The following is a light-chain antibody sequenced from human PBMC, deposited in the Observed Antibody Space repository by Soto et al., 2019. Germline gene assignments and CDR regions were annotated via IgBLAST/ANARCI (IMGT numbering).Light chain of an antibody. CDR3: TSYSSSSTHVV. V-gene: IGLV2-14*01. CDR2: DVS. Sequence: QSVLTQPASVSGSPGQSITLSCTGTSSDIGGYDYVSWYQRHPGKAPKLIIYDVSNRPSGVSNRFSGSKSGNTASLTISGLQGEDVAGYYCTSYSSSSTHVVFGGGTKLTVL. J-gene: IGLJ2*01. CDR1: SSDIGGYDY.